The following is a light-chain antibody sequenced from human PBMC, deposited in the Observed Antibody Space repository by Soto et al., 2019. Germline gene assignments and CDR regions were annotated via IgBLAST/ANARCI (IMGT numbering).Light chain of an antibody. CDR3: SSYADSISFYV. Sequence: QSVLTQPASVSGSPGQSITISCTGTNSDVGSYNLVSWYQQHPGKAPKLMIYEGSKRPSGVSNRFSGSKSGNTASLTISGLQAEDDFDYSCSSYADSISFYVSGTGTNLNVL. CDR2: EGS. J-gene: IGLJ1*01. CDR1: NSDVGSYNL. V-gene: IGLV2-23*01.